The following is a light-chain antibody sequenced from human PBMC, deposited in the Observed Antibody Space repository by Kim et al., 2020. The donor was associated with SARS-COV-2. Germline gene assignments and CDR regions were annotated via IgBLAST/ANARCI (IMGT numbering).Light chain of an antibody. CDR1: KLGDKY. Sequence: SYELTQPPSVSVSPGQTASITCSGDKLGDKYACWYQQKPGQSPVLVIYQDNKRPSGIPERFSGSNSGNTATLTISGTQAMYEADYYCQAWDSSTKVFGTG. V-gene: IGLV3-1*01. J-gene: IGLJ1*01. CDR3: QAWDSSTKV. CDR2: QDN.